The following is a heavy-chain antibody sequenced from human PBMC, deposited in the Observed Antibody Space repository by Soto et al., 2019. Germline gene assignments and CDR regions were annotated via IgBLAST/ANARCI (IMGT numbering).Heavy chain of an antibody. Sequence: VQLVESGGGLVQPGGSLRLSCAASGLTFSSYSMNWVRLAPGKGLEWVSYITSSSSTIYYADSVKGRFTISRDNAKNSLFLQMNSLRAEDTAVYYCATDPFDYWGQGTLVTVSS. CDR2: ITSSSSTI. CDR3: ATDPFDY. J-gene: IGHJ4*02. CDR1: GLTFSSYS. V-gene: IGHV3-48*01.